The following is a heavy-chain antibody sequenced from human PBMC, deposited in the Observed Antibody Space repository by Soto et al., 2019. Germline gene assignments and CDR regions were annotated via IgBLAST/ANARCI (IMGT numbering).Heavy chain of an antibody. V-gene: IGHV3-30-3*01. CDR1: GFTFSSYA. J-gene: IGHJ4*02. D-gene: IGHD5-18*01. CDR3: ARDLRHSYGYLEVDDY. CDR2: ISYDGSNK. Sequence: QVQLVESGGGVVQPGRSLRLSCAASGFTFSSYAMHWVRQAPGKGLEWVAVISYDGSNKYYADSMKGRFTISRDNSKNTLYLQMNSLRAEDTAVYYCARDLRHSYGYLEVDDYWGQGTLVTVSS.